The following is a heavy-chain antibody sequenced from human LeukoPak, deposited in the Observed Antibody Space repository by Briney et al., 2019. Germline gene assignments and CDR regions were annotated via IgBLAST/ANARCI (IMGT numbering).Heavy chain of an antibody. CDR1: GFTFSTYG. Sequence: GGSLRLSCEASGFTFSTYGMDWVRQAPGKGLEWVSSISASSKYIWYADSVKGRFTISRDNSKNTLYLQMNSLRAEDTAVYYCARDGSIHIVVVPAAAFSGNWLDPWGQGTLVTVSS. V-gene: IGHV3-21*01. J-gene: IGHJ5*02. D-gene: IGHD2-2*01. CDR2: ISASSKYI. CDR3: ARDGSIHIVVVPAAAFSGNWLDP.